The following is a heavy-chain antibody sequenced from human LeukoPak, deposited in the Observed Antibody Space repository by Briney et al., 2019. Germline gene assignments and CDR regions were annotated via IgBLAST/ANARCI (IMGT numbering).Heavy chain of an antibody. J-gene: IGHJ4*02. V-gene: IGHV3-20*04. CDR1: GFTFDDYG. Sequence: GGSLRLSCAASGFTFDDYGMSWVRQAPGKGLEWVSGINWNGGSTGYADSVKGRFTISRDNAKNSLYLQMNSLRAEDTAVYYCARDLSGIAGYTYGRGIDYWGQGTLVTVSS. CDR2: INWNGGST. D-gene: IGHD5-18*01. CDR3: ARDLSGIAGYTYGRGIDY.